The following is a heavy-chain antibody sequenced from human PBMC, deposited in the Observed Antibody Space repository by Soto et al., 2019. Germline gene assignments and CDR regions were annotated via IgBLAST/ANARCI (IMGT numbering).Heavy chain of an antibody. J-gene: IGHJ6*02. CDR3: ARAYSGRLPRRADYYCAMDV. CDR2: IGAADDP. Sequence: GGSLRLSCAASGFTFSAYDMHWVRQTTGKGLEWVSAIGAADDPYYLGSVKGRFTISRENAKNSWYLQMNSLRAEDTAVYYCARAYSGRLPRRADYYCAMDVWGHGTTVTVSS. CDR1: GFTFSAYD. D-gene: IGHD2-15*01. V-gene: IGHV3-13*05.